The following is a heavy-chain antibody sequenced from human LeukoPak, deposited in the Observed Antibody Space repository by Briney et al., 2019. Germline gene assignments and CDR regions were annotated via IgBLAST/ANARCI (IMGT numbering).Heavy chain of an antibody. J-gene: IGHJ4*02. D-gene: IGHD2-15*01. CDR1: GFTFSSYA. CDR3: AKEWGSFFDY. Sequence: GGSLRLSCAASGFTFSSYAMSWVRQAPGKGLGWVSAISGSGGSTYYADSVKGRFSISRGNSKNTLYLQMNSLRAEDTALYYCAKEWGSFFDYWGQGTLVTVSS. CDR2: ISGSGGST. V-gene: IGHV3-23*01.